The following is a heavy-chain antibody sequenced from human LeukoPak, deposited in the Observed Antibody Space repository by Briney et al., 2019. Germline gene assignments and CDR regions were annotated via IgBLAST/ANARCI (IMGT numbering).Heavy chain of an antibody. J-gene: IGHJ5*02. V-gene: IGHV1-2*02. Sequence: ASVKVSCKASGYTFTGYYMHWVRQAPGQGLEWMGWITPNSGGTNYAQKLQGRVTMTRDTSISTAYMELSGLISDDTAVYYCARSITSETTHWFDPWGQGTLVTVSS. CDR1: GYTFTGYY. CDR3: ARSITSETTHWFDP. CDR2: ITPNSGGT. D-gene: IGHD1-1*01.